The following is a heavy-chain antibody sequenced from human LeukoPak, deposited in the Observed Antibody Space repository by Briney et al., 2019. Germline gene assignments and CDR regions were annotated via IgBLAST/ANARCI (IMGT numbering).Heavy chain of an antibody. D-gene: IGHD2-15*01. J-gene: IGHJ4*02. CDR2: IKQDGSEK. Sequence: GGSLRLSCAASGFTFSSYWMSWVRQAPGKGLEWVANIKQDGSEKYYVDSMKGRFTISRDNAKNSLYLQMNSLRAEDTAVYYCARDSVVGYCSGGSCYGELDYWGQGTLVTVSS. CDR3: ARDSVVGYCSGGSCYGELDY. CDR1: GFTFSSYW. V-gene: IGHV3-7*01.